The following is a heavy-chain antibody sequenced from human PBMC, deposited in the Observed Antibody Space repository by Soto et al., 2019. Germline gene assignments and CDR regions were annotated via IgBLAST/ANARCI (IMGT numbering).Heavy chain of an antibody. CDR2: IIPIFGTA. J-gene: IGHJ6*02. CDR3: VRADGGAITGTYYGMDV. D-gene: IGHD1-7*01. Sequence: ASVKVSCKASGGTFSSYAISWVRQAPGQGLEWMGGIIPIFGTANYAQKFQGRVTITADESTSTAYMELSSLRSEDTAVYYCVRADGGAITGTYYGMDVWGQGTTVTVSS. CDR1: GGTFSSYA. V-gene: IGHV1-69*13.